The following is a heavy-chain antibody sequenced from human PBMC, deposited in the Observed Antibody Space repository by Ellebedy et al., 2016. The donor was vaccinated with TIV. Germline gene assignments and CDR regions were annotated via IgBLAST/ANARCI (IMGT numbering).Heavy chain of an antibody. D-gene: IGHD5-18*01. V-gene: IGHV1-8*01. CDR2: VNPNSGYT. CDR1: GYTFTSYD. J-gene: IGHJ6*03. Sequence: ASVKVSXXASGYTFTSYDIHWVRQAPGQGLEWMGWVNPNSGYTGYAQMFQGRVTMTRNTSINTAYMELRSLRSDDTAVYYCGTPMVGDFSYYYMDVWGKGTTVNVSS. CDR3: GTPMVGDFSYYYMDV.